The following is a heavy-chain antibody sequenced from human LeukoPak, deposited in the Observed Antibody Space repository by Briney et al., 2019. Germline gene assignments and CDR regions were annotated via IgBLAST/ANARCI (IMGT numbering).Heavy chain of an antibody. Sequence: PSETLSLTCTVSGYSISSGYYWGWIRQPPGKGLEWIGSIYHSGSTYYNPSLKSRVTISVDTSKNQFSLKLSSVTAADTAVYYCARDTNGSGYLGWGQGTLVTVSS. J-gene: IGHJ4*02. D-gene: IGHD2-8*01. V-gene: IGHV4-38-2*02. CDR1: GYSISSGYY. CDR2: IYHSGST. CDR3: ARDTNGSGYLG.